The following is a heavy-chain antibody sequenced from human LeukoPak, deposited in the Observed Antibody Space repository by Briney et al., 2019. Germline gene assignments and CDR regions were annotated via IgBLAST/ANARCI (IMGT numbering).Heavy chain of an antibody. Sequence: PSETLSLXCTVSGDSISSGGGNYYWNWIRQHAGRGLEWIGRIYTNGNTDYSPSLKSRVTISVDTSKNQFSLKLSSVTAADTAVYYCARLAIVVVPAAIGYWFDPWGQGTLVTVSS. CDR3: ARLAIVVVPAAIGYWFDP. CDR2: IYTNGNT. CDR1: GDSISSGGGNYY. V-gene: IGHV4-61*02. D-gene: IGHD2-2*03. J-gene: IGHJ5*02.